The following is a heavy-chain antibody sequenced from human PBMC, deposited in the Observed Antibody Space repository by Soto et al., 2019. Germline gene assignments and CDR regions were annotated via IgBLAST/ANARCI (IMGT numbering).Heavy chain of an antibody. CDR1: GYTFTSYD. J-gene: IGHJ6*03. V-gene: IGHV1-8*01. CDR2: MNPNSGNT. CDR3: AILADIVVVPAAEYYYYYMDV. Sequence: VSVKVSCKASGYTFTSYDINWVRQATGQGLEWMGWMNPNSGNTGYAQKFQGRVTMTRNTSISTAYMELSSLRSEDTAVYYCAILADIVVVPAAEYYYYYMDVWGKGTTVTVSS. D-gene: IGHD2-2*01.